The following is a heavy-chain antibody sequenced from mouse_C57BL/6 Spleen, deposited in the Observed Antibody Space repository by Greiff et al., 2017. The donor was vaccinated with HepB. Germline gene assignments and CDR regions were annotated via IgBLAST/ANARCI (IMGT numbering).Heavy chain of an antibody. CDR3: TRDGGSSYGNFDV. CDR2: ISSGGDYI. CDR1: GFTFSSYA. Sequence: DVMLVESGEGLVKPGGSLKLSCAASGFTFSSYAMSWVRQTPEKRLEWVAYISSGGDYIYYADTVKGRFTISRDNARNTLYLQMSSLKSEDTAMYYCTRDGGSSYGNFDVWGTGTTVTVSS. J-gene: IGHJ1*03. D-gene: IGHD1-1*01. V-gene: IGHV5-9-1*02.